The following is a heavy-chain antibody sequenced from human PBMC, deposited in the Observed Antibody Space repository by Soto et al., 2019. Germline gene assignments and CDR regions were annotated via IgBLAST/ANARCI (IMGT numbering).Heavy chain of an antibody. Sequence: ASVKVSCKASGYTFTGYYMHWVRQAPGQGLEWMGWINPNSGGTNYAQKFQGWVTMTRDTSISTAYMELSRLRSDDTAVYYCARGPRGVAAGLHHNGFAPRGKGTRVPFPS. J-gene: IGHJ5*02. CDR1: GYTFTGYY. V-gene: IGHV1-2*04. D-gene: IGHD2-15*01. CDR3: ARGPRGVAAGLHHNGFAP. CDR2: INPNSGGT.